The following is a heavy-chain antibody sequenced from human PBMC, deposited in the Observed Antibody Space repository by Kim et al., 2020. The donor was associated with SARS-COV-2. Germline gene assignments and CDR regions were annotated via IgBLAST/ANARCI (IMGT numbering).Heavy chain of an antibody. CDR2: ISAYSGNT. J-gene: IGHJ4*02. Sequence: ASVKVSCKASGYTFISYGISWVRQAPGHGLEWMGWISAYSGNTNYAQKLQGRVTMITDTSTNTAYMELRSLRSDDTAVYYCARSDQSLADTMIRGAADYWGQGTLVTVSS. CDR1: GYTFISYG. CDR3: ARSDQSLADTMIRGAADY. V-gene: IGHV1-18*01. D-gene: IGHD3-10*01.